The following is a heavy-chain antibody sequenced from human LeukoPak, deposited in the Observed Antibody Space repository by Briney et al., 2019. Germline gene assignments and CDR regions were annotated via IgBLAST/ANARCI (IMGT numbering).Heavy chain of an antibody. CDR2: IQYDGSNK. J-gene: IGHJ4*02. CDR3: AKDGNFGSGSYYRGDS. CDR1: GFTFSDYG. Sequence: GGSLRLSCAASGFTFSDYGIHWVRQGPGKGLEWVAFIQYDGSNKNYADSVKGRFTISRDNSKNTLYLQMNSLRAEDTAVYYCAKDGNFGSGSYYRGDSWGQGTLVTVSS. D-gene: IGHD3-10*01. V-gene: IGHV3-30*02.